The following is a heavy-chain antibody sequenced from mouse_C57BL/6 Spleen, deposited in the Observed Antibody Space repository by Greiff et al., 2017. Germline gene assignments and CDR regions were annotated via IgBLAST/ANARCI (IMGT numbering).Heavy chain of an antibody. V-gene: IGHV1-55*01. CDR3: ARKGYCNPYYAMDY. D-gene: IGHD3-1*01. CDR1: GYTFTSYW. CDR2: IYPGSGST. Sequence: QVQLQQPGAELVKPGASVKMSCKASGYTFTSYWITWVKQRPGKGLEWIGDIYPGSGSTNYNEKFKSKATLTVDTSSSTAYMQLISLTSEDSAVDYCARKGYCNPYYAMDYWGQGTSVTVSS. J-gene: IGHJ4*01.